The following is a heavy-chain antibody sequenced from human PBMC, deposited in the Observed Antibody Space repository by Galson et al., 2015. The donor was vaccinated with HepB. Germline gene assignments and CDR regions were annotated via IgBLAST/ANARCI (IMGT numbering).Heavy chain of an antibody. J-gene: IGHJ3*02. D-gene: IGHD2-2*01. CDR3: ARDDCSSTSCYDRGAFDI. CDR2: ISYDGSNK. Sequence: SLRLSCAASGFTFSDAWMNWVRQAPGKGLEWVAVISYDGSNKYYADSVKGRFTISRDNSKNTLYLQMNSLRAEDTAVYYCARDDCSSTSCYDRGAFDIWGQGTMVTVSS. V-gene: IGHV3-30*03. CDR1: GFTFSDAW.